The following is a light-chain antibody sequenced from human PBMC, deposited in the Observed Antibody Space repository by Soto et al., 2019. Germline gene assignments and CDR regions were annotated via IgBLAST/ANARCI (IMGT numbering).Light chain of an antibody. CDR1: QSVSSSY. CDR3: QQYGNSVWT. CDR2: GAS. V-gene: IGKV3-20*01. Sequence: EIVLTQSPGTLSLSPGERATLSCRASQSVSSSYLAWYQQKPGQAPRLLIYGASSRATGIPDRFSGSGSGTDFTLTISGLEPEDFAVYYCQQYGNSVWTFGQGTKVEIK. J-gene: IGKJ1*01.